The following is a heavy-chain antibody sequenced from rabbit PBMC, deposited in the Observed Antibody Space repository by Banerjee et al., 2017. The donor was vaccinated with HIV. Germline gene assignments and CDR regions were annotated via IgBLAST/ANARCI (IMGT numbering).Heavy chain of an antibody. J-gene: IGHJ4*01. CDR3: ARDLAGVIGWNFNL. D-gene: IGHD4-1*01. V-gene: IGHV1S45*01. CDR2: IVAGCSGTT. CDR1: GCSLSNEYV. Sequence: QEQLEEGGGDLAKPEGTLTLSCTAAGCSLSNEYVRCQVRQAPGKGLEWIACIVAGCSGTTYYASWAKGRFTISKTSSTTVTLQMTSLTAAATASYFCARDLAGVIGWNFNLWGPGTLVTVS.